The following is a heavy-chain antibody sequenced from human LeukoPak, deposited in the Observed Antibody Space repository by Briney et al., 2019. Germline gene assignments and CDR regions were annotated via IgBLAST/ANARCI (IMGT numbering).Heavy chain of an antibody. V-gene: IGHV3-30*18. Sequence: GRSLRLSCSASGFTFSSYGMHWVRQAPGKGLDWVAVISYDRSNKYYADSVKGRFTLSRDNSKNTLYLQTNTLRAEATPVYYCAKVGNDYYYAIDAWGQGTTVTVS. CDR3: AKVGNDYYYAIDA. J-gene: IGHJ6*02. D-gene: IGHD7-27*01. CDR1: GFTFSSYG. CDR2: ISYDRSNK.